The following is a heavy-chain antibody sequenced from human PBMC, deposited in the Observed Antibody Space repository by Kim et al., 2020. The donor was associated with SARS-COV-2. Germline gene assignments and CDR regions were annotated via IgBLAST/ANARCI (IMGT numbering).Heavy chain of an antibody. CDR2: INPYNGNT. CDR1: GYTFTSYG. J-gene: IGHJ5*02. Sequence: ASVKVSCKASGYTFTSYGITWVRQAPGQGLEWMGWINPYNGNTNYVQKVQGRVTMTTDTSTSTAYMELRSLRSDDTAVYYCARGWWRDIVVVPTAMGSLNWFDPWGQGTLVTVSS. CDR3: ARGWWRDIVVVPTAMGSLNWFDP. D-gene: IGHD2-2*01. V-gene: IGHV1-18*01.